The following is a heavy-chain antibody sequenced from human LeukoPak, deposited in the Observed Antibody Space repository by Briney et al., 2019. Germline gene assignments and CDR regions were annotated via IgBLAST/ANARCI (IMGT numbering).Heavy chain of an antibody. Sequence: PSETLSLTCILYGRSFSVYYWTWVRHPPGRGMEWIGEFIDCGAPKYNPSLKYRVTISIHTAYNQVSLKLNSVTTSDTAVYYCARGEGTLAGRGWPYSFYFYTDVWGKGATVTVSS. CDR1: GRSFSVYY. V-gene: IGHV4-34*01. J-gene: IGHJ6*03. CDR3: ARGEGTLAGRGWPYSFYFYTDV. CDR2: FIDCGAP. D-gene: IGHD6-19*01.